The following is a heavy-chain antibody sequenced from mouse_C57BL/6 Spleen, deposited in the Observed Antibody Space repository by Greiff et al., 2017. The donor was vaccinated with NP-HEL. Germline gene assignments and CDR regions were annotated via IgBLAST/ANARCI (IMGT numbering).Heavy chain of an antibody. Sequence: EVQLQQSGPELVKPGASVKISCKASGYTFTDYYMNWVKQSHGKSLEWIGDINPNNGGTSYNQKFKGKATLTVDKSSSTAYMELRSLTSEDSAVYYCARSDTTVVVYAMDYWGQGTSVTVSS. J-gene: IGHJ4*01. CDR2: INPNNGGT. V-gene: IGHV1-26*01. D-gene: IGHD1-1*01. CDR1: GYTFTDYY. CDR3: ARSDTTVVVYAMDY.